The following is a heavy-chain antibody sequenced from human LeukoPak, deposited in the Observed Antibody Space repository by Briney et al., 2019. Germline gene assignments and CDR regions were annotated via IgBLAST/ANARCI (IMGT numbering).Heavy chain of an antibody. V-gene: IGHV3-53*01. J-gene: IGHJ4*02. CDR3: AADYGETFDY. D-gene: IGHD4-17*01. Sequence: GGSLRLSCAASGFTVSSNHMSWARQAPGKGLEWVSIIYSGGSTNYADSVKGRFTISRDNAKNTLYLQMNSLRAEDTAVYYCAADYGETFDYWGQGTLVTVSS. CDR2: IYSGGST. CDR1: GFTVSSNH.